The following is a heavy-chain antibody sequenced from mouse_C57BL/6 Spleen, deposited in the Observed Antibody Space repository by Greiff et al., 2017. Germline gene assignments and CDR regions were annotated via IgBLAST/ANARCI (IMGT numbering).Heavy chain of an antibody. CDR3: ASKDPIYYVSSHLGYFDY. V-gene: IGHV3-6*01. Sequence: EVQVVESGPGLVKPSQSLSLTCSVTGYSITSGYYWNWIRQFPGNKLEWMGDIRYDGSNNYNPSLKNRISITRDTSKNQSFLKFNSVTTEDTATYYCASKDPIYYVSSHLGYFDYWGQGTTLTVSS. J-gene: IGHJ2*01. CDR2: IRYDGSN. CDR1: GYSITSGYY. D-gene: IGHD1-1*01.